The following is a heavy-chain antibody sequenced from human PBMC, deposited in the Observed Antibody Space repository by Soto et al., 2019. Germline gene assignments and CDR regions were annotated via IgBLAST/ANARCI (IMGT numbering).Heavy chain of an antibody. CDR2: ISSSSSYI. V-gene: IGHV3-21*01. J-gene: IGHJ6*02. CDR1: GFTFSSYS. D-gene: IGHD1-1*01. Sequence: PGGSLRLSCEASGFTFSSYSMNWVRQAPGKWLEWVSSISSSSSYIYYADSVKGRFTISRDNAKNSLYLQMNSLRAEDTAVYYCARDPPLEAYYYYCGMDVWGQGTTVNVSS. CDR3: ARDPPLEAYYYYCGMDV.